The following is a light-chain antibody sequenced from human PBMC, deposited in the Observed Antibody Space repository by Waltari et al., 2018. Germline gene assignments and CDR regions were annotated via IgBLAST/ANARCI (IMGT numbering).Light chain of an antibody. CDR3: AAWDDSLHGPV. V-gene: IGLV1-44*01. CDR2: SNT. CDR1: SPNIGTNT. Sequence: QSVLTQPPSASATPGQRVTISCSGSSPNIGTNTVNWYQQLPGTAPKLLIYSNTQRPSGVPDRFSGSKSGTSASLAISGLQSEDETDYYCAAWDDSLHGPVFGGGTKVTVL. J-gene: IGLJ2*01.